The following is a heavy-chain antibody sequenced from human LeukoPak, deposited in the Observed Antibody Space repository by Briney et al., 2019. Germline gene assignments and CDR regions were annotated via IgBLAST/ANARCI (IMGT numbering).Heavy chain of an antibody. Sequence: ASVKVSCKASGYTFTSYGISWVRQAPGQGLEWVGCISAYNGNTNYAQKLQGRVTMTTDTSTSTAYMELRSLRSDDTAVYYCARDRGYYYDSSGYYYAWGQGTLVTVSS. CDR1: GYTFTSYG. D-gene: IGHD3-22*01. CDR3: ARDRGYYYDSSGYYYA. CDR2: ISAYNGNT. J-gene: IGHJ5*02. V-gene: IGHV1-18*01.